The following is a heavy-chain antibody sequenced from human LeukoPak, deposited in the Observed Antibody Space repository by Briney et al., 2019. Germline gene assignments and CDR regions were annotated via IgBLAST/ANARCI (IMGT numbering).Heavy chain of an antibody. CDR2: ISSSGTTI. D-gene: IGHD2-2*01. CDR1: GFTFSSYE. J-gene: IGHJ4*02. CDR3: ARRYCSSTSCLIDY. Sequence: PGGSLRLSCAASGFTFSSYEMNWVRQAPGKGLEWVSYISSSGTTIYYVDSVKGRFTISRDNAKNSPYLQMNSLRAEDTAVYYCARRYCSSTSCLIDYWGQGTLVTVSS. V-gene: IGHV3-48*03.